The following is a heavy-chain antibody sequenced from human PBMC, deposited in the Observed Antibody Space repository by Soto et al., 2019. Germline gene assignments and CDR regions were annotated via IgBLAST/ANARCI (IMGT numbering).Heavy chain of an antibody. J-gene: IGHJ4*02. Sequence: QLQLQESGPGLVKPSETLSLTCTVSGGSISSSSYYWGWIRQPPGKGLEWIGNIYYSGSTYDNPSLKSRVTISVDTSKNQFSLKLSSLTAADTAVYYCARRVYCTNGVCYQYYFDYWGQGTLVTVSS. V-gene: IGHV4-39*01. CDR3: ARRVYCTNGVCYQYYFDY. CDR1: GGSISSSSYY. D-gene: IGHD2-8*01. CDR2: IYYSGST.